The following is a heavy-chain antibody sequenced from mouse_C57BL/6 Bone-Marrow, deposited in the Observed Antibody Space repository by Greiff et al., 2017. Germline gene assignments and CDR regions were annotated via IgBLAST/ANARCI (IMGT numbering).Heavy chain of an antibody. CDR2: ISDGGSYT. CDR3: AREGITTVVATDAMDY. Sequence: DVKLVESGGGLVKPGGSLKLSCAASGFTFSSYAMSWVRQTPEKRLEWVATISDGGSYTYYPDNVKGRFTISRDNAKNTLYLQMSHLKSEDTAMYYCAREGITTVVATDAMDYWGQGTSVTVSS. J-gene: IGHJ4*01. D-gene: IGHD1-1*01. V-gene: IGHV5-4*01. CDR1: GFTFSSYA.